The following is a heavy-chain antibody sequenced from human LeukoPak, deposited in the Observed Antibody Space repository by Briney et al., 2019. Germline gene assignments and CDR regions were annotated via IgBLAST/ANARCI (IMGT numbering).Heavy chain of an antibody. CDR2: ISGSGGST. J-gene: IGHJ5*02. D-gene: IGHD3-10*01. CDR1: GFTFSSYA. V-gene: IGHV3-23*01. CDR3: ARDRSNYYGSGPFDP. Sequence: HPGGSLRLSCAASGFTFSSYAMSWVRQAPGKGLEWVSAISGSGGSTYYADSVKGRFTISRDNAKNTLYLQMNSLRAEDTAVYYCARDRSNYYGSGPFDPWGQGTLVTVSS.